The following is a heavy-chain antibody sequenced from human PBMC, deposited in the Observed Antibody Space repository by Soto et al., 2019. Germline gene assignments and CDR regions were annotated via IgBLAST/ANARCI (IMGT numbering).Heavy chain of an antibody. CDR2: ISAYNGNT. CDR1: GYTFTSYG. Sequence: QVQLVQSGAEVKKPGASVKVSCKASGYTFTSYGISWVRQAPGQGLEWMGWISAYNGNTNYAQKLQGRVTMTTHPSTSTAYMELRSLRSDDTAVYYCASDLSPTFYGSGSYPNSYYYYGMDVWGQGTTVTVSS. J-gene: IGHJ6*02. D-gene: IGHD3-10*01. V-gene: IGHV1-18*01. CDR3: ASDLSPTFYGSGSYPNSYYYYGMDV.